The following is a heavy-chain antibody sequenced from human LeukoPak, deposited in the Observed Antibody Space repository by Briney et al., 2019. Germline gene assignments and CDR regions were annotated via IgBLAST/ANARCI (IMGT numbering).Heavy chain of an antibody. CDR1: GYSFNTYY. CDR3: ARIDLMYCGGDCYTLDY. CDR2: ISADNGNT. Sequence: ASVKVSCKASGYSFNTYYMNWVRQAPGQGLEWMGWISADNGNTNYAQKFQGRVTMTTDTSTSTAYMELRSLRSDDTAVYYCARIDLMYCGGDCYTLDYWGQGTLVTVSS. J-gene: IGHJ4*02. D-gene: IGHD2-21*01. V-gene: IGHV1-18*01.